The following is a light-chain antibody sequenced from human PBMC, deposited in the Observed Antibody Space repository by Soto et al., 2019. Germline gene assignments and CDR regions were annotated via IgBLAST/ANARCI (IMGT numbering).Light chain of an antibody. CDR1: QSVSSSY. V-gene: IGKV3-20*01. Sequence: EIVLTQSPGTLSVSPGERATLSCRASQSVSSSYLAWYQQKPGQPPRLLIYGASSRATGIPDRFSGSGSGTVFTLNISRLEPEDFAMYYCQHYGSSLFTFGPGTKVDIK. CDR3: QHYGSSLFT. J-gene: IGKJ3*01. CDR2: GAS.